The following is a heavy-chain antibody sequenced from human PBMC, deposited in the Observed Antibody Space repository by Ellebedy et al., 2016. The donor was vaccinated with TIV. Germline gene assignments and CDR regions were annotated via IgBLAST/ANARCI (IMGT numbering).Heavy chain of an antibody. Sequence: MPSETLSLTCAVSGVSISSSYWTWIRQPPGKALEWIAYFYYSGNIKYSPSLKSRVTISVDTSKNQFSLKLSSVTAADTAVYYCATYSMGRLDYWGQGTLVTVSS. J-gene: IGHJ4*02. V-gene: IGHV4-59*08. CDR2: FYYSGNI. CDR3: ATYSMGRLDY. CDR1: GVSISSSY. D-gene: IGHD4-11*01.